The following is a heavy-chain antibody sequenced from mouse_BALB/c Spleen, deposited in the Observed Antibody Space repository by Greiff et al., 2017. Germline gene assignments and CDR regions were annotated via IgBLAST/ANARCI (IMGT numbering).Heavy chain of an antibody. J-gene: IGHJ4*01. CDR1: GFAFSSYD. CDR2: ISSGGGST. CDR3: ARQKYGNYGAMDY. D-gene: IGHD2-10*02. V-gene: IGHV5-12-1*01. Sequence: DVQLVESGGGLVKPGGSLKLSCAASGFAFSSYDMSWVRQTPEKRLEWVAYISSGGGSTYYPDTVKGRFTISRDNAKNTLYLQMSSLKSEDTAMYYCARQKYGNYGAMDYWGQGTSVTVSS.